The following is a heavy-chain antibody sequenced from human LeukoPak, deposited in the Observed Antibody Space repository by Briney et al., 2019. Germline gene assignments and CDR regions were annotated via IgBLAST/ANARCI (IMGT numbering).Heavy chain of an antibody. V-gene: IGHV3-7*04. CDR2: INQDGSDK. CDR1: GFTSSGYW. Sequence: GGSLRLSCAASGFTSSGYWMSWVRQAPGKGLEWVSNINQDGSDKYYVDSVRGRFTISRDNDNNSLYLQMNSLRAEDTAVYYCVRVKRYSNAYGSDYWGQGTLGTVSS. J-gene: IGHJ4*02. D-gene: IGHD5-18*01. CDR3: VRVKRYSNAYGSDY.